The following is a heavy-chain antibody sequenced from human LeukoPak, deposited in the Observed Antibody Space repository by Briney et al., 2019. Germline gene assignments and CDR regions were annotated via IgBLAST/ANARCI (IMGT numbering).Heavy chain of an antibody. D-gene: IGHD4-17*01. CDR2: ISYGGSNK. Sequence: GGSLRLSCAASGFTFSSYAMHWVRQAPGKGLEWVAVISYGGSNKYYADSVKGRFTISRDNSKNTLYLQMNSLRAEDTAVYYCAREGEYGDYPRWFDPWGQGTLVTVSS. CDR1: GFTFSSYA. V-gene: IGHV3-30-3*01. J-gene: IGHJ5*02. CDR3: AREGEYGDYPRWFDP.